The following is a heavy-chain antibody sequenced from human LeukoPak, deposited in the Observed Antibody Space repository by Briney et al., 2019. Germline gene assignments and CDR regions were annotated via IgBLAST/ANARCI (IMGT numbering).Heavy chain of an antibody. D-gene: IGHD3-10*01. CDR3: ARRYYGSGTNYFDY. Sequence: SETLSLTCTVSGGSISSSNRWSWVRQPPGKGLEWIGEVYHSGSTTYNSSLKSRLTMSIDKSKNHFSLNLSSVTAADTAVYYCARRYYGSGTNYFDYWGQGTLVTVSS. V-gene: IGHV4-4*02. J-gene: IGHJ4*02. CDR2: VYHSGST. CDR1: GGSISSSNR.